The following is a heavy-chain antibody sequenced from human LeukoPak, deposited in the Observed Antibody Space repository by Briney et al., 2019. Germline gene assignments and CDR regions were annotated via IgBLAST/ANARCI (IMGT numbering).Heavy chain of an antibody. D-gene: IGHD1-7*01. Sequence: GGSQRLSCAASGFTVSRNYMSWVRRARGKGLEWVLDLHSGGNTYYADYVKGRYTISRDNSKNTLYLQMNSLREEDTAGYYCARVPSAVRSLTGTTPYFDYWGQGTLVTVSS. CDR3: ARVPSAVRSLTGTTPYFDY. CDR2: LHSGGNT. V-gene: IGHV3-66*01. J-gene: IGHJ4*02. CDR1: GFTVSRNY.